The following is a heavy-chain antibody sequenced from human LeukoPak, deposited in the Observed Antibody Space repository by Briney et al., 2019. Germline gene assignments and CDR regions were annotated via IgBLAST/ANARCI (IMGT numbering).Heavy chain of an antibody. J-gene: IGHJ4*02. Sequence: GGSLRLSCAASGFTFSSYSMNWVRRAPGKGLEWVSSISSSSSYIYYADSVKGRFTISRDNAKNSLYLQMNSLRAEDTAVYYCARDRIDSSSWYATGYWGQGTLVTVSS. CDR3: ARDRIDSSSWYATGY. V-gene: IGHV3-21*01. D-gene: IGHD6-13*01. CDR1: GFTFSSYS. CDR2: ISSSSSYI.